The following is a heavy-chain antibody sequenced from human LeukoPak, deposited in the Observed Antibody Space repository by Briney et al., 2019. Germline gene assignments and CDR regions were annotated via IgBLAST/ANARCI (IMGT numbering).Heavy chain of an antibody. CDR3: ASQSIAARGTGGY. Sequence: HPSETLSLTCTVSGGSISSYYWSWIRQPPGKGLEWIGYIYYSGSTNYNPSLKSRVTISVDTSKNQFSLKLSSVTAADTAVYYCASQSIAARGTGGYWGQGTLVTVSS. CDR2: IYYSGST. CDR1: GGSISSYY. D-gene: IGHD6-6*01. J-gene: IGHJ4*02. V-gene: IGHV4-59*12.